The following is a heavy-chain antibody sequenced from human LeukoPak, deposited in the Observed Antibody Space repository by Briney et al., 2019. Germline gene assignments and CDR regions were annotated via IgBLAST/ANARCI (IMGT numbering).Heavy chain of an antibody. V-gene: IGHV3-73*01. CDR1: GFTFSGSA. CDR3: TRPGDRGFPGSSTLYYGMDV. J-gene: IGHJ6*02. D-gene: IGHD2-2*01. CDR2: IRSKANSYAT. Sequence: PGGSLRLSCAASGFTFSGSAMHWVRQASGKGLGWVGRIRSKANSYATAYAASVKGRFTISRDDSKNTAYLLMNSLKTEDTAVYYCTRPGDRGFPGSSTLYYGMDVWGHGTTVTVSS.